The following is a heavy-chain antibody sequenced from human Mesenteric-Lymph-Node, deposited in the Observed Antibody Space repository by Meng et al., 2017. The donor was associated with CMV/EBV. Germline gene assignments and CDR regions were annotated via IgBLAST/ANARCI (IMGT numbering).Heavy chain of an antibody. CDR3: ARGVKTTWIQPVGGPNWFDP. D-gene: IGHD5-18*01. J-gene: IGHJ5*02. CDR2: IRYDGSNK. CDR1: GFTFSSYG. V-gene: IGHV3-30*02. Sequence: GESLKISCAASGFTFSSYGMHWVRQAPGKGLEWVAFIRYDGSNKYYADSVKGRFTISRDNSKNTLYLQMNSLRAEDTAVYYCARGVKTTWIQPVGGPNWFDPWGQGTLVTVSS.